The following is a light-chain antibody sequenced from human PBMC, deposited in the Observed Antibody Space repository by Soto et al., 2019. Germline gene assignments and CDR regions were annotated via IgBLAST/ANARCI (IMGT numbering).Light chain of an antibody. Sequence: EFVLTQSPGTLSLSPGERATLSCRASQSVRSNYLAWYQQKPGQSPRLLIYGASNRATGIPDRFSGSGSGTDLTLTISRREPEDLAVFYCQQYGSSAYTFGQGTTLEIK. V-gene: IGKV3-20*01. CDR2: GAS. CDR3: QQYGSSAYT. CDR1: QSVRSNY. J-gene: IGKJ2*01.